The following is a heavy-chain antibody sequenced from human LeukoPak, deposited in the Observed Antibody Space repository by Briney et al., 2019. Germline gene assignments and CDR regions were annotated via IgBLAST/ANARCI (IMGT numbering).Heavy chain of an antibody. CDR2: IWYDGSNK. J-gene: IGHJ6*02. Sequence: GSLRLSCAASGFAFSSYGMHWVRQAPGKGLEWVAVIWYDGSNKYYADSVKGRFTISRDNSKNTLYLQMNSLRAEDTAVYYCAREERYSSSWYGNYYYYYGMDVWGRGTTVTVSS. D-gene: IGHD6-13*01. V-gene: IGHV3-33*01. CDR1: GFAFSSYG. CDR3: AREERYSSSWYGNYYYYYGMDV.